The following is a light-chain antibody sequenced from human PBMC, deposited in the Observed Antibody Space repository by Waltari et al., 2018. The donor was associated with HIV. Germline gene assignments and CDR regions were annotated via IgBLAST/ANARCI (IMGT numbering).Light chain of an antibody. J-gene: IGLJ2*01. Sequence: QSALTQPASVPGSPGPSITIHCDLNYNEYVSWSQRHPGKAANVSIYEVTNRPTGLSNRFSGFKSGNTATLTISVLQPEDEAYYFCTSYISGTSPVFGRGTRVTVL. CDR2: EVT. CDR1: DLNYNEY. V-gene: IGLV2-14*01. CDR3: TSYISGTSPV.